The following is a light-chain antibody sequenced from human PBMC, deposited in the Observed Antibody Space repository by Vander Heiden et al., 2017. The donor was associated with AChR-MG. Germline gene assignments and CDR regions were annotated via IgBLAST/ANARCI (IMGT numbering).Light chain of an antibody. J-gene: IGKJ1*01. V-gene: IGKV1-39*01. CDR1: QNIGSY. CDR2: AAS. CDR3: QQSDTTPRT. Sequence: DIQMTQSPSSLSASVGDRVTITCRASQNIGSYLSWYQQKPGKAPNLLIYAASSLQSGVSFRFSASGSGTEFTLTISSLQPEDFATYYCQQSDTTPRTFGQGTKVDIK.